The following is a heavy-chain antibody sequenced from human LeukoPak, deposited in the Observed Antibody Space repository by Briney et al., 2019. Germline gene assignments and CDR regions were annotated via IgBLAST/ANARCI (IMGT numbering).Heavy chain of an antibody. Sequence: GGSLRLSCAASGFTFSSYWMHWVRQAPGKGLVWVSRINSDGSSTSYADSVKGRFTISRDNAKNTLYLQMNSLRAEDTAVYYCASISGYYNYFDYWGQGTLVTVSS. J-gene: IGHJ4*02. V-gene: IGHV3-74*01. D-gene: IGHD3-3*01. CDR3: ASISGYYNYFDY. CDR1: GFTFSSYW. CDR2: INSDGSST.